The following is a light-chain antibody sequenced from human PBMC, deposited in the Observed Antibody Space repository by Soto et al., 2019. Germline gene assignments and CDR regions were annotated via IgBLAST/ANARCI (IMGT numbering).Light chain of an antibody. CDR2: EDN. J-gene: IGLJ1*01. CDR1: SGYMTSSY. CDR3: QSSDDSNPYV. V-gene: IGLV6-57*04. Sequence: NFLLTQPHCVSESPGKTVTISCSRSSGYMTSSYVQWYQQRPGSAPIIVIFEDNQRPSGVPDRFSGSVDSSSNSASLTISGLKTEGEADYYCQSSDDSNPYVFGSGTKV.